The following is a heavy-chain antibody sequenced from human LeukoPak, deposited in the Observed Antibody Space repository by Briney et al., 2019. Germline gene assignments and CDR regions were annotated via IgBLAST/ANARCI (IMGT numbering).Heavy chain of an antibody. CDR3: ARDQLRTGAFDI. CDR1: GFTFSSYE. J-gene: IGHJ3*02. V-gene: IGHV3-48*03. Sequence: GGSLRLSCAASGFTFSSYEMXXXRQAPGXXXXXXSYISSSGSTIYFADSMKGRFTISRDNARDSLYLQMSSLRAEDTAVYYCARDQLRTGAFDIWGQGTMVTVSS. D-gene: IGHD4-17*01. CDR2: ISSSGSTI.